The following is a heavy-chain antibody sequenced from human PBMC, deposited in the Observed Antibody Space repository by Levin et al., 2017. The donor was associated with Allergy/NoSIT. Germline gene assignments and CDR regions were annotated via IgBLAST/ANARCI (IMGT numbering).Heavy chain of an antibody. CDR1: GGSISSSSYY. CDR3: ARLPSPGWELLPPHDAFDI. V-gene: IGHV4-39*01. J-gene: IGHJ3*02. Sequence: SETLSLTCTVSGGSISSSSYYWGWIRQPPGKGLEWIGSIYYSGSTYYNPSLKSRVTISVDTSKNQFSLKLSSVTAADTAVYYCARLPSPGWELLPPHDAFDIWGQGTMVTVSS. CDR2: IYYSGST. D-gene: IGHD1-26*01.